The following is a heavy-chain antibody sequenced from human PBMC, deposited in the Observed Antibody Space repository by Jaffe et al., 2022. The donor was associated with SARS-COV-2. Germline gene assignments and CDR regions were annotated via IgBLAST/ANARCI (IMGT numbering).Heavy chain of an antibody. Sequence: EVQLVQSGAEVKKPGESLKISCKGSGYSFTSYWIGWVRQMPGKGLEWMGIIYPGDSDTRYSPSFQGQVTISADKSISTAYLQWSSLKASDTAMYYCARRGGYCSSTSCYQGYYFDYWGQGTLVTVSS. CDR2: IYPGDSDT. D-gene: IGHD2-2*01. CDR1: GYSFTSYW. J-gene: IGHJ4*02. V-gene: IGHV5-51*01. CDR3: ARRGGYCSSTSCYQGYYFDY.